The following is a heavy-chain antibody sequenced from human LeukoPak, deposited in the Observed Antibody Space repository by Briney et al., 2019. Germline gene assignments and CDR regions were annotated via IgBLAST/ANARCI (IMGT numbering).Heavy chain of an antibody. J-gene: IGHJ4*02. CDR2: INTDGSST. CDR3: ARDPLGILWFGELPGD. Sequence: GGSLRLSCAASGFTFSSYWMHWVRQAPGKGLVWVSRINTDGSSTSYADSVRGRFTISRDNAKNTLYLQMNSLRAEDTAVYYCARDPLGILWFGELPGDWGQGTLVTVSS. CDR1: GFTFSSYW. V-gene: IGHV3-74*01. D-gene: IGHD3-10*01.